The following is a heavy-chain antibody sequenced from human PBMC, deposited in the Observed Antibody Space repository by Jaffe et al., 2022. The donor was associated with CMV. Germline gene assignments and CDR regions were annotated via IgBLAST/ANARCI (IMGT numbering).Heavy chain of an antibody. V-gene: IGHV3-23*04. Sequence: EVQLVESGGGLVQPGGSLRLSCAASGFTFSSYAMSWVRQAPGKGLEWVSAISGSGGSTYYADSVKGRFTISRDNSKNTLYLQMNSLRAEDTAVYYCAKDKGDIDYYDSSGSLPYWYFDLWGRGTLVTVSS. CDR3: AKDKGDIDYYDSSGSLPYWYFDL. CDR1: GFTFSSYA. CDR2: ISGSGGST. J-gene: IGHJ2*01. D-gene: IGHD3-22*01.